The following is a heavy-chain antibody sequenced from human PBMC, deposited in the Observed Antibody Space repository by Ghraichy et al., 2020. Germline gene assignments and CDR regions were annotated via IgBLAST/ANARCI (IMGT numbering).Heavy chain of an antibody. CDR3: ARDSSGVGIDY. CDR1: GFTLSSHW. D-gene: IGHD1-26*01. V-gene: IGHV3-7*03. J-gene: IGHJ4*02. CDR2: IKDDGDEK. Sequence: GGSLRLSCAASGFTLSSHWMSWVRQAPGKGLEWVANIKDDGDEKYYMDSVKGRFTISRDNAKNSLYLQINGLRAADTAVYYCARDSSGVGIDYWGQGTLVTVSS.